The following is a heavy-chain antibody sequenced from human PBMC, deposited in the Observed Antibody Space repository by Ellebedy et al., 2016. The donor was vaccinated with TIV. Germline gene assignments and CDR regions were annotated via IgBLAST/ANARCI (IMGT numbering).Heavy chain of an antibody. CDR3: ARDREIAVADFVY. CDR2: IKEHGSDK. V-gene: IGHV3-7*01. Sequence: GESLKISCATSGSTFNNYWMSLVRQAPGQGLEWVANIKEHGSDKNYVDSVKGRFTISRDNAKNLLYLQMNSLRAEDTAVYYCARDREIAVADFVYWGQGTLVTVSS. J-gene: IGHJ4*02. D-gene: IGHD6-19*01. CDR1: GSTFNNYW.